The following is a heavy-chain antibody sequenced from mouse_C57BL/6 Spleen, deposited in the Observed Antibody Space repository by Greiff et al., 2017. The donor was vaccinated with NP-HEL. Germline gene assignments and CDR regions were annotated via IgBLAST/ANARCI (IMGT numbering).Heavy chain of an antibody. CDR3: ARSSQAWFAY. CDR1: GFTFSDYG. J-gene: IGHJ3*01. D-gene: IGHD1-3*01. V-gene: IGHV5-17*01. Sequence: EVKLEESGGGLVKPGGSLKLSCAASGFTFSDYGMHWVRQAPEKGLEWVAYISSGSSTIYYADTVKGRFTISRDNAKNTLFLQMTSLRSEDTAMYYCARSSQAWFAYWGQGTLVTVSA. CDR2: ISSGSSTI.